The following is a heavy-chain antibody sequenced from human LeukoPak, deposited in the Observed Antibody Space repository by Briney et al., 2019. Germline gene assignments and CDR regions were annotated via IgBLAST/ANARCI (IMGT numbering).Heavy chain of an antibody. CDR2: MNPNSGNT. CDR3: ARGDPGKDAFDI. Sequence: ASVKVSCKASGYTFTSYDINWVRQATGQGLEWMGWMNPNSGNTGYAQKFQGRVTITRNTSISTAYMELSSLRSEDTAVYYCARGDPGKDAFDIWGQGTMIAVSS. D-gene: IGHD1-14*01. J-gene: IGHJ3*02. V-gene: IGHV1-8*03. CDR1: GYTFTSYD.